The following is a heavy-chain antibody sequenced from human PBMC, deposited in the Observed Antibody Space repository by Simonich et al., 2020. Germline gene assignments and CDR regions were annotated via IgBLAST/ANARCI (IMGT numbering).Heavy chain of an antibody. CDR2: IYYRGST. CDR1: GGSISSSSYY. CDR3: ARQRVLMVYAIDY. Sequence: QLQLQESGPGLVKPSETLSLTCTVSGGSISSSSYYWGWIRQPPGKGLEWIGGIYYRGSTDNNPSLKSRVTISVDTSKNQFSLKLSSVTAADTAVYYCARQRVLMVYAIDYWGQGTLVTVSS. V-gene: IGHV4-39*01. J-gene: IGHJ4*02. D-gene: IGHD2-8*01.